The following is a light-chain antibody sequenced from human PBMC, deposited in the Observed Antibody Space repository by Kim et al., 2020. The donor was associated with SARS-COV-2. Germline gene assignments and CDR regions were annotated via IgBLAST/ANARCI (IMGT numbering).Light chain of an antibody. J-gene: IGKJ2*01. CDR1: QSVRTN. CDR3: QHYNNWPPYT. V-gene: IGKV3-15*01. CDR2: TAS. Sequence: VSPGERATLSCRASQSVRTNLAWYQHKPGQPPRLLIYTASTRATGIPARFSGSGSGTEFTLTISSLQSEDFAVYYCQHYNNWPPYTFDQGTKLEI.